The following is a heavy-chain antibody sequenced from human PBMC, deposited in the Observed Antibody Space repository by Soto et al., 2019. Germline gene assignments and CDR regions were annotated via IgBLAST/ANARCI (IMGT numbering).Heavy chain of an antibody. CDR2: IYYSGST. D-gene: IGHD3-22*01. Sequence: SETLSLTCTVSGCSISSSIYYWGWIRQPPVKGLEWIGSIYYSGSTYYNPSLKSRVTISVDTSKNQFSLKLSSVTAADTAVYYCARRLYYDSSGFEGGGMDVWGQGTTVT. CDR3: ARRLYYDSSGFEGGGMDV. CDR1: GCSISSSIYY. V-gene: IGHV4-39*01. J-gene: IGHJ6*02.